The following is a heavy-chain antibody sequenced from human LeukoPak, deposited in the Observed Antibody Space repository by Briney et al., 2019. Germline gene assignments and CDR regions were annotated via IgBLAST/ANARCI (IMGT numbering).Heavy chain of an antibody. CDR3: ARETLYSGWYDRAYYFDY. CDR2: ISYDGNNK. Sequence: PGGSLRLSCAASGFTFSSYAMHWVRQAPGKGLEWVAVISYDGNNKYYADSVKGRFTISRDNSKNTLFLQMNSLRAEDTAVYYCARETLYSGWYDRAYYFDYWGQGTLVTVSS. D-gene: IGHD6-19*01. V-gene: IGHV3-30-3*01. J-gene: IGHJ4*02. CDR1: GFTFSSYA.